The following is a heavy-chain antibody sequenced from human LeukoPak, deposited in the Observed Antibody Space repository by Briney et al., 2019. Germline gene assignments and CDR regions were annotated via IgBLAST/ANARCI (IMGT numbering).Heavy chain of an antibody. CDR2: INPNTGDT. J-gene: IGHJ6*03. D-gene: IGHD1-14*01. CDR3: ARVTNYYYMDV. Sequence: ASVKVSCKASTYTFTDYFIHWVRQAPGQGLEWMGWINPNTGDTQYAQKILGRVTMTRDTSVSTAYMELSRLTSDDTAVYYCARVTNYYYMDVWGKGATVTVSS. CDR1: TYTFTDYF. V-gene: IGHV1-2*02.